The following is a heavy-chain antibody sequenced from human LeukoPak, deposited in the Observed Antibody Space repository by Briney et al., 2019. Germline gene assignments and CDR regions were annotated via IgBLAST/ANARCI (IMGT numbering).Heavy chain of an antibody. D-gene: IGHD1-14*01. CDR3: ARVYRRYFDY. CDR2: IYYSGST. Sequence: SETLSLTCTVSGGSISSSSYYWGWIRQPPGKGLEWIGSIYYSGSTYYNPSLKSRVTISVDTSRNQFSLKLSSVTAADTAVYYCARVYRRYFDYWGQGTLVTVSS. J-gene: IGHJ4*02. V-gene: IGHV4-39*07. CDR1: GGSISSSSYY.